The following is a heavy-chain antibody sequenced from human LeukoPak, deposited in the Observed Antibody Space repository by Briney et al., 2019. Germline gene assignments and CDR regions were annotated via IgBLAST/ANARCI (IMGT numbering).Heavy chain of an antibody. V-gene: IGHV3-11*05. J-gene: IGHJ4*02. CDR1: GFTFSDYY. CDR2: ISGSGSYK. CDR3: ARDQCSSTSCYDWSERFFDY. Sequence: GGSLTLSCAASGFTFSDYYMNWIRQAPGKGLEWVSYISGSGSYKNYADSVKGRFTISRDKAKDSLDLQMNSLRAEDTAVYYCARDQCSSTSCYDWSERFFDYWGQGILVTVSS. D-gene: IGHD2-2*01.